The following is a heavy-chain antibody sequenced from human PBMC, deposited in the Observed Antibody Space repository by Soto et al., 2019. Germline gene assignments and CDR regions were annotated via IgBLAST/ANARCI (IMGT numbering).Heavy chain of an antibody. CDR1: GFTFSSYE. V-gene: IGHV3-48*03. D-gene: IGHD1-26*01. Sequence: GGSLRLSCAASGFTFSSYEMNWVRQAPGKGLEWVPYISSSGSTIYYADSVKGRFTISRDNAKNSLYLQMNSLRAEDTAVYYCARISGSYVFGSDYWGQGTLVTVSS. CDR2: ISSSGSTI. J-gene: IGHJ4*02. CDR3: ARISGSYVFGSDY.